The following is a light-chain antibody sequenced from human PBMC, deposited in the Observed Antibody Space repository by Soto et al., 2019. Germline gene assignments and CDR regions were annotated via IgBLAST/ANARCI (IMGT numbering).Light chain of an antibody. CDR2: DAF. CDR1: QSVSSY. CDR3: QHRSNWPPT. Sequence: EFLLARCPATLSLSPCVRAALFVGASQSVSSYFAWYQQKPGQAPNLLNYDAFNRATGIPARFSGSGSGTDFTLTISSLEPEDFAVYYCQHRSNWPPTFGQGTRLEIK. J-gene: IGKJ5*01. V-gene: IGKV3-11*01.